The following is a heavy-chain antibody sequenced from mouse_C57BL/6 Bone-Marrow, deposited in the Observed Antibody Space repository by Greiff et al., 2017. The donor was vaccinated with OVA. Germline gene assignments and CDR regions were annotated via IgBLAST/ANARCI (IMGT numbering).Heavy chain of an antibody. Sequence: VKLVESGAELVRPGASVKLSCKASGYTFTDYYINWVKQRPGQGLEWIARIYPGSGNTYYNEKFKGKATLTAEKSSSTAYMQLSSLTSEDSAVYFCARFYSFDYWGQGTTLTASS. CDR3: ARFYSFDY. CDR1: GYTFTDYY. J-gene: IGHJ2*01. CDR2: IYPGSGNT. V-gene: IGHV1-76*01. D-gene: IGHD1-1*01.